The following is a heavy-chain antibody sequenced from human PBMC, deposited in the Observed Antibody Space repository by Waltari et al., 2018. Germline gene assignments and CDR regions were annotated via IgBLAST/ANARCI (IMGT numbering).Heavy chain of an antibody. CDR3: ARRDVGMTGGQNYYYGMDV. CDR1: GYSFTSYW. V-gene: IGHV5-51*01. Sequence: EVQLVQSGAEVKKPGESLKISGKGSGYSFTSYWIGWVRHMPGKGLEWMGIIYPGDSDTRYSPSFQGQVTISADKSISTAYLQWSSLKASDTAMYYCARRDVGMTGGQNYYYGMDVWGQGTTVTVSS. J-gene: IGHJ6*02. D-gene: IGHD1-26*01. CDR2: IYPGDSDT.